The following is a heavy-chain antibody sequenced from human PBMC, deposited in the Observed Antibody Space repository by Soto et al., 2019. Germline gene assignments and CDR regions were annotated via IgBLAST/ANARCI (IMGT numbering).Heavy chain of an antibody. D-gene: IGHD3-9*01. J-gene: IGHJ6*02. Sequence: QVQLVQSGAEVKKPGSSVKVSCKASGGTFSSYAISWVRQAPGQGLEWMGGIIPIFGTANYAQKFQGRVTITADESTSTADMELSSLRSEDTAVYYCARDTEYYDILTGLKSGMDVWGQGTTVTVSS. CDR2: IIPIFGTA. CDR3: ARDTEYYDILTGLKSGMDV. V-gene: IGHV1-69*12. CDR1: GGTFSSYA.